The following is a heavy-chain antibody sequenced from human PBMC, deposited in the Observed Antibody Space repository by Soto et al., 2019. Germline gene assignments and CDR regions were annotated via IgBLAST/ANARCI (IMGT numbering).Heavy chain of an antibody. Sequence: QVQLVQSGGEVKKPGAPVKVSCKASGYTFTSYYMHWVRQAPGQGLEWLVIINPSGGSTGYPQNFQGRVTMPRDTSTSTVYMELSSLGSEATAGYYCATGAWKGYYFDYWGQGTLVTVSS. J-gene: IGHJ4*02. CDR1: GYTFTSYY. D-gene: IGHD1-1*01. CDR2: INPSGGST. V-gene: IGHV1-46*01. CDR3: ATGAWKGYYFDY.